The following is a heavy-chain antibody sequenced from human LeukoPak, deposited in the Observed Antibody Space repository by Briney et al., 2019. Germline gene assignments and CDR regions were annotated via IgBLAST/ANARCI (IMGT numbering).Heavy chain of an antibody. CDR2: IWYGGSNK. CDR1: GFTFSSYG. CDR3: AKDGSDYCSSTSCSFFQH. D-gene: IGHD2-2*01. J-gene: IGHJ1*01. Sequence: GGSLRLSCAASGFTFSSYGMHWVRQAPGKGLEWVAVIWYGGSNKYYADSVKGRFTISRDNSKNTLYLQMNSLRAEDTAVYYCAKDGSDYCSSTSCSFFQHWGQGTLVTVSS. V-gene: IGHV3-30*02.